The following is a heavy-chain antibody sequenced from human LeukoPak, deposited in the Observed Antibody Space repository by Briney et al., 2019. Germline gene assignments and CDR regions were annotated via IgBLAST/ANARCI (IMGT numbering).Heavy chain of an antibody. CDR2: ISGSGGST. Sequence: GGSLRLSCASSGFTFSSYAMSWVRQAPGKGLEWVSAISGSGGSTYYADSVKGRFTISGDNSKNTLYLQMNSLRAEDTAVYYCAKDPAGDPEYWGQGTLVTVSS. D-gene: IGHD4-17*01. V-gene: IGHV3-23*01. CDR3: AKDPAGDPEY. J-gene: IGHJ4*02. CDR1: GFTFSSYA.